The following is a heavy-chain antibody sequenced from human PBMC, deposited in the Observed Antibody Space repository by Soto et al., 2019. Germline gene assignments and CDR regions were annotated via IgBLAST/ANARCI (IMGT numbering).Heavy chain of an antibody. V-gene: IGHV3-53*04. D-gene: IGHD5-12*01. Sequence: EVQLVESGGGLVKPGGSLRLSCAASGFTVSSNYMSWVRQAPGKGLEWVSVIYSGGSTYYADSVKGRFTISRHNSKYTLYLHMTRQRDDDKAVYYCARFPVDPGYDYYMDVFGKGTTVTVSS. J-gene: IGHJ6*03. CDR1: GFTVSSNY. CDR2: IYSGGST. CDR3: ARFPVDPGYDYYMDV.